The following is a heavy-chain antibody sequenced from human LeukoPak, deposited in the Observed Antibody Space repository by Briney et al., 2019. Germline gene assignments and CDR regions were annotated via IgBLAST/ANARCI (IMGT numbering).Heavy chain of an antibody. CDR1: GGSISSGDYY. D-gene: IGHD4-23*01. CDR2: IYYSGST. CDR3: ARDGVGGLYYFDY. Sequence: PSETLSLTCTVSGGSISSGDYYWSWIRQPPGKGLEWIGYIYYSGSTYYNPSLKSRVTISVDTSKNQFSLKLSSVTVADTAVYYCARDGVGGLYYFDYWGQGTLVTVSS. V-gene: IGHV4-30-4*01. J-gene: IGHJ4*02.